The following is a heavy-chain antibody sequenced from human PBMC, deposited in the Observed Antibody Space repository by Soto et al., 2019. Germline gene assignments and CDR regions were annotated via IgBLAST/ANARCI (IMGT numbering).Heavy chain of an antibody. V-gene: IGHV1-46*01. CDR2: INPSDGST. J-gene: IGHJ4*02. CDR3: ARDGPSGSYNLDY. D-gene: IGHD1-26*01. Sequence: ASVKVSCKASGYTFTSYHIHWVRQAPGQGPEYMGIINPSDGSTTYPQKFQGRVTMTGDTSTSTVYMELSSLRSDDTAVYYCARDGPSGSYNLDYWGQGTLVTVSS. CDR1: GYTFTSYH.